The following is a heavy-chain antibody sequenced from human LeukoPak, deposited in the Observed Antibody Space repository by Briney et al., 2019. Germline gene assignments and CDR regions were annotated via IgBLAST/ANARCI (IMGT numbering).Heavy chain of an antibody. D-gene: IGHD3-16*01. V-gene: IGHV3-48*01. CDR2: ISSSSSTI. CDR3: ARDWAPNWFDP. Sequence: PGGSLRLSCAASGFTFNTYSMNWVRQAPGKGLEWVSYISSSSSTIYYADSVKGRFTISRDNAKNLLYLQMNSLRAEDTAVYYCARDWAPNWFDPWGQGTLVTVSS. CDR1: GFTFNTYS. J-gene: IGHJ5*02.